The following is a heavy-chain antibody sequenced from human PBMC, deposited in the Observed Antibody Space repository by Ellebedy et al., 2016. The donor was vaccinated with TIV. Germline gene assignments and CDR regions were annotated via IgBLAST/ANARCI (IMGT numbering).Heavy chain of an antibody. Sequence: PGGSLRLSCAVSGFTFRDHYMDWVRQAPGKGLEWVGRSRNKDHRFSTEYAASVRGRVTISRDDSKNSLYLQMNSLKNEDTAVYYCVRGHNSFDYWGRGTLVTVSS. CDR3: VRGHNSFDY. V-gene: IGHV3-72*01. CDR1: GFTFRDHY. J-gene: IGHJ4*02. CDR2: SRNKDHRFST. D-gene: IGHD5-24*01.